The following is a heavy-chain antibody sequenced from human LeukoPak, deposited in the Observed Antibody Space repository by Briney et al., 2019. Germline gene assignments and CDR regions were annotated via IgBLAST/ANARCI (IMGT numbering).Heavy chain of an antibody. V-gene: IGHV3-53*01. CDR2: IYSGGST. CDR3: ARAPHLYSLHAFDI. Sequence: PGGSLRLSCAASGFTVSSNYMSWVRQAPGKGLEWVSVIYSGGSTYYADSVKGRFTISRDNSKNTLYLQMNSLRAEDTAVYYCARAPHLYSLHAFDIWGQGTMVTVSS. CDR1: GFTVSSNY. J-gene: IGHJ3*02. D-gene: IGHD2-15*01.